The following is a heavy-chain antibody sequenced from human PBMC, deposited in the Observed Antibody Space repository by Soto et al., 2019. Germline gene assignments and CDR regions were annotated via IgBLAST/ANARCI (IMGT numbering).Heavy chain of an antibody. V-gene: IGHV4-31*03. CDR2: IYYSGST. Sequence: SETLSLTCTVSGGSISSGGYYWSWIRQHPGKGLEWIGYIYYSGSTYYNPSLKSRVTISVDTSKNQFSLKLSSVTAADTAVYYCARGPRGYSGYDLAGTFDYWGQGTLVTVSS. D-gene: IGHD5-12*01. CDR1: GGSISSGGYY. J-gene: IGHJ4*02. CDR3: ARGPRGYSGYDLAGTFDY.